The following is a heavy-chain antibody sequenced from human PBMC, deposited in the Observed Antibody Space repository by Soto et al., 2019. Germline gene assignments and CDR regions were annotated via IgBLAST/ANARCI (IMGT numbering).Heavy chain of an antibody. CDR3: GRAVAVPADFDF. J-gene: IGHJ4*02. CDR1: GYTLTVYV. CDR2: ISGYNGKT. D-gene: IGHD6-19*01. V-gene: IGHV1-3*01. Sequence: VKLSRKAFGYTLTVYVSSWVRKAPGQGLEWMGWISGYNGKTNYAQKFQGRVTITRDTSASTAYMELSSLRSEDTAVYYCGRAVAVPADFDFWGQGTLVSVSS.